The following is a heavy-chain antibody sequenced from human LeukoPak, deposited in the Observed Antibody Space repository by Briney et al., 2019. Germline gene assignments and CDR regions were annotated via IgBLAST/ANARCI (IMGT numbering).Heavy chain of an antibody. V-gene: IGHV3-49*03. CDR1: GFTFGAYA. Sequence: GGCLRLSCTASGFTFGAYAMSWFCQAPGKGLEWVGFIRSKAYGGTTEYAASVKGRFTISRDDSKSIAYLQMNSLKTEDTAVYYCSITMALFAKEAFDIWGQGTMVTVSS. D-gene: IGHD3-10*01. J-gene: IGHJ3*02. CDR2: IRSKAYGGTT. CDR3: SITMALFAKEAFDI.